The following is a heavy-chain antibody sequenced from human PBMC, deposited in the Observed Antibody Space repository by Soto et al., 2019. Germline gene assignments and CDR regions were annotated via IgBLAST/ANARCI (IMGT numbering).Heavy chain of an antibody. V-gene: IGHV3-23*01. J-gene: IGHJ2*01. CDR3: AKRTVGWYFDL. D-gene: IGHD4-17*01. CDR1: GFTFSSYA. CDR2: ISGSGDST. Sequence: EVQLLESGGGLVQPGGSLRLSCAASGFTFSSYAMSWVRQAPGKGLEWFSAISGSGDSTYSADSVKGRFTISRDNSKNTQYLQMNSLRAEDTAVYYCAKRTVGWYFDLWGRGTLVTVSS.